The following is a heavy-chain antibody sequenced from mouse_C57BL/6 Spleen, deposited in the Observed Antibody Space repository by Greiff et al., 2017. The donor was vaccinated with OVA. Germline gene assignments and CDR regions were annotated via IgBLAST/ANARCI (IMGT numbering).Heavy chain of an antibody. D-gene: IGHD1-1*01. CDR3: ARYGSPFWYFDV. CDR1: GYTFTSYW. CDR2: IYPGSGST. V-gene: IGHV1-55*01. J-gene: IGHJ1*03. Sequence: VQLQQSGAELVKPGASVKMSCKASGYTFTSYWITWVKQRPGQGLEWIGDIYPGSGSTNYNEKFKSKATLTVDTSSSTAYMQLSSLTSEDSAVYYCARYGSPFWYFDVWGTGTTVTVSS.